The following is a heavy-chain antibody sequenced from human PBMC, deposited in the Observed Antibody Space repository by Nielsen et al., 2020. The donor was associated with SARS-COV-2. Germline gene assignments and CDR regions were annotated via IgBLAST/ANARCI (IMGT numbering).Heavy chain of an antibody. CDR1: GGSISSSNW. CDR2: INHSGST. Sequence: SETLSLTCAVSGGSISSSNWWSWVRQPPGKGLEWIGEINHSGSTNYNPSLKSRVTISVDTSKNQFSLKLSSVTAADTAVYYCARGTTMVRGVIIVIPNYYYYYGMDVWGQGTTVTVSS. D-gene: IGHD3-10*01. CDR3: ARGTTMVRGVIIVIPNYYYYYGMDV. V-gene: IGHV4-4*02. J-gene: IGHJ6*02.